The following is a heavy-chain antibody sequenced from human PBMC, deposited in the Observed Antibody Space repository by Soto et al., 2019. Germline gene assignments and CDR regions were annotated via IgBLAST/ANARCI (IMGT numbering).Heavy chain of an antibody. CDR1: GFTFDDYA. Sequence: LRLSCAASGFTFDDYAMHWVRQAPGKGLEWVSGISWNSGSKGYADSVKGRFTISRDNAKNSLYLQMNSLRAEDTALYYCAKALPYEVARGWFDPWGQGTLVTVSS. D-gene: IGHD3-22*01. CDR2: ISWNSGSK. J-gene: IGHJ5*02. V-gene: IGHV3-9*01. CDR3: AKALPYEVARGWFDP.